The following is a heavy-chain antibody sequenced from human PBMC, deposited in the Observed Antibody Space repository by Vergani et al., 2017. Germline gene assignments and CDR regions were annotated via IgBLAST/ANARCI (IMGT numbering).Heavy chain of an antibody. CDR2: IIPIFGTA. CDR1: GYTFTDYY. J-gene: IGHJ4*02. Sequence: VQLVQSGAEVKKPGATVKISCKVSGYTFTDYYMHWVQQAPGKGLEWMGGIIPIFGTANYAQKFQGRVTITADESTSTAYMELSSLRSEDTAVYYCATYYDSKPDFDYWGQGTLVTVSS. V-gene: IGHV1-69*13. D-gene: IGHD3-22*01. CDR3: ATYYDSKPDFDY.